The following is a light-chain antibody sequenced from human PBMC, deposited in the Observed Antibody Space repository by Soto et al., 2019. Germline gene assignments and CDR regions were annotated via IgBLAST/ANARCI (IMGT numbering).Light chain of an antibody. Sequence: EIVMTQSPATLSVSPGXRATLSCRASQSVSSNLAWYQQKGGQAPRLLIYGASTRATGIPARFSGSGSGTEFTLTISSLEPEDFVVYYCQQYHSPPLTFGQGTKVDIK. V-gene: IGKV3-15*01. CDR1: QSVSSN. J-gene: IGKJ1*01. CDR3: QQYHSPPLT. CDR2: GAS.